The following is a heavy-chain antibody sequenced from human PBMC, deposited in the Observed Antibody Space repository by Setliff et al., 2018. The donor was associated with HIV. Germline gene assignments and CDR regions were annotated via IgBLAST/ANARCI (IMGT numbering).Heavy chain of an antibody. Sequence: EASVKVSCKASGYIFTSYAMHWVRQAPGQRLEWMGWINAGIGNTKYSQKFQGGVTMTRDTSISTAYMDLSRLRSDDTAVYYCARRVPPIPSGDLDYWGQGTLVTVSS. CDR2: INAGIGNT. V-gene: IGHV1-3*01. CDR3: ARRVPPIPSGDLDY. CDR1: GYIFTSYA. D-gene: IGHD6-25*01. J-gene: IGHJ4*02.